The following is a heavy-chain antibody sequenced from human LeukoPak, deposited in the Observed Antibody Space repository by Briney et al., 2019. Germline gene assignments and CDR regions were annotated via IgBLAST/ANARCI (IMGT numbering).Heavy chain of an antibody. CDR1: GFTFSSYW. CDR3: ARVAEAAAFDS. V-gene: IGHV3-21*06. D-gene: IGHD6-13*01. J-gene: IGHJ4*02. CDR2: ISRNSRYI. Sequence: GGSLRLSCAASGFTFSSYWMSWVRQAPGKGLEWVSSISRNSRYIYYADSMRGRFTISRDNAKNSLYLQMNSLKPEDTAVYYCARVAEAAAFDSRGQGTLVTVSS.